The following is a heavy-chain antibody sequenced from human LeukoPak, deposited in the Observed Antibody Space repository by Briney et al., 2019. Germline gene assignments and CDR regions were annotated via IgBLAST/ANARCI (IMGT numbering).Heavy chain of an antibody. CDR2: IYWNVDST. CDR3: ARDRAAVAGKAYFDY. V-gene: IGHV3-20*04. Sequence: GGSLRLSCAASGFNFHDHAMSWFRQAPGKGLEWVSTIYWNVDSTTHADSVKGRFTISRDNAKNSLYLQMNSLRAEDTAFYYCARDRAAVAGKAYFDYWGQGTLVTVSS. J-gene: IGHJ4*02. CDR1: GFNFHDHA. D-gene: IGHD6-19*01.